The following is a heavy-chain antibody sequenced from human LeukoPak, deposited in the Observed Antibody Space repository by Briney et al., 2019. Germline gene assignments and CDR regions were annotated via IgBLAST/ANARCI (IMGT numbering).Heavy chain of an antibody. J-gene: IGHJ5*02. D-gene: IGHD2-2*01. CDR1: GYTFTGYY. Sequence: ASVKVSCKASGYTFTGYYMHWVRQAPGQGLEWMGWINPNSGGTNYAQKFQGRVTMTRDTSISTVYMELSRLRSDDTAVYYCARGRDVVWYCSSTSCIANWFDPWGQGTLVTVSS. CDR3: ARGRDVVWYCSSTSCIANWFDP. V-gene: IGHV1-2*02. CDR2: INPNSGGT.